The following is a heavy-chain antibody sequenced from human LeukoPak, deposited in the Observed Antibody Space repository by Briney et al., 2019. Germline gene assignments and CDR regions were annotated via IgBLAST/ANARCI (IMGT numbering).Heavy chain of an antibody. D-gene: IGHD2-2*01. CDR3: ARDWDCSSGRRCNDCFDY. CDR2: IRTYNGDT. V-gene: IGHV1-18*01. J-gene: IGHJ4*02. CDR1: GYTFTSYG. Sequence: ASVKVSCKASGYTFTSYGVSWVRQAPGQGLEWMGWIRTYNGDTNYAQKFQGRVSMTRDTATNTVYMELKSLRSDDTAFYYCARDWDCSSGRRCNDCFDYLGQGVLVTVSS.